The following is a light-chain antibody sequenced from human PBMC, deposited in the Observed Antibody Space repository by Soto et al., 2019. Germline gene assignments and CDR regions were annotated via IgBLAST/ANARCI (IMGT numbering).Light chain of an antibody. CDR1: QSVGNY. CDR2: DAS. CDR3: QHRSKWPGT. V-gene: IGKV3-11*01. Sequence: EIVLSQAPATLSLSPGERATLSCRASQSVGNYLAWYQQKPGQAPRLLIYDASNRAPGIPDRFSGSGAGTDFAIAIRSLGAEDFAAQNCQHRSKWPGTVGQGTKVDIK. J-gene: IGKJ1*01.